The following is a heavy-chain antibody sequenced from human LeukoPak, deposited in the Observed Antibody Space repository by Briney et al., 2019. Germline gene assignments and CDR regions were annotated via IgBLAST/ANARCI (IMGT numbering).Heavy chain of an antibody. V-gene: IGHV4-39*07. CDR1: GGSISSRSYY. CDR2: IYYSGST. CDR3: AKGEGSQWLVSRWYFDL. J-gene: IGHJ2*01. Sequence: SETLSLTCTVSGGSISSRSYYWGWIRQPPGKGLEWIGSIYYSGSTYYNPSLKSRVTISVDTSKNQFSLKLSSMPAADTALYYCAKGEGSQWLVSRWYFDLWGRGTLVTVSS. D-gene: IGHD6-19*01.